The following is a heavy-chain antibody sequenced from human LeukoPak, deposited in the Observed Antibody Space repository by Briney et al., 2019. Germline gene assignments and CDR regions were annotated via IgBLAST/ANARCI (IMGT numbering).Heavy chain of an antibody. V-gene: IGHV3-23*01. CDR3: ARDRVARTPDY. Sequence: GGSLRLSCAASGFTVTSNYMTWVRQAPGKGLEWVSAISVSGGGTYYADSVKGRFTISRDNSKNTLYLQMNSLRADDTAVYYCARDRVARTPDYWGQGTLVTVSS. CDR1: GFTVTSNY. J-gene: IGHJ4*02. D-gene: IGHD1/OR15-1a*01. CDR2: ISVSGGGT.